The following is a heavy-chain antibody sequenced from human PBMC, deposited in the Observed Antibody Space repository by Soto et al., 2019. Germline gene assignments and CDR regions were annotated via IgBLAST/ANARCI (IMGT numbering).Heavy chain of an antibody. J-gene: IGHJ5*02. V-gene: IGHV4-39*01. CDR1: GGSISSSSYY. D-gene: IGHD1-26*01. CDR3: ARSLVGGNWFDP. Sequence: QLQLQESGPGLVKPSETLSLTCTVSGGSISSSSYYWGWIRQPPGKGLEWIGSIYYSGSTYYNPSLKSRGSISVDTSKHQFSLKLSSVTAADTAVYYCARSLVGGNWFDPWGQGTLVTVSS. CDR2: IYYSGST.